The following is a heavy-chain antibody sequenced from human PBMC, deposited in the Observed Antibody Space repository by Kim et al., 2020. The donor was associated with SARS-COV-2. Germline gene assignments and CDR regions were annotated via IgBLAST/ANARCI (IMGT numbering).Heavy chain of an antibody. Sequence: SETLSLTCTVSGGSISSYYWSWIRQPPVKGLEWIGYIYYSGSTNYNPSLKSRVTISVDTSKNQFSLKLSSVTAADTAVYYCARGSSGWYPSSNYYGMDVWGQGTTVTVSS. CDR1: GGSISSYY. CDR2: IYYSGST. V-gene: IGHV4-59*13. D-gene: IGHD6-19*01. J-gene: IGHJ6*02. CDR3: ARGSSGWYPSSNYYGMDV.